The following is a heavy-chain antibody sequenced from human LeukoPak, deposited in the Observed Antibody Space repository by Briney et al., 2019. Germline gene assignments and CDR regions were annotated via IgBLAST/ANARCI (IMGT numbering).Heavy chain of an antibody. J-gene: IGHJ4*02. Sequence: GGSLRLSCAASGFTFSSYSMNWVRQAPGKGLEWVSSISSSSSYIYYADSVKGRFTISRDNAKSSLYLQMNSLRAEDTALYYCAKDGGSSSWLYYFDYWGQGTLVTVSS. CDR3: AKDGGSSSWLYYFDY. CDR1: GFTFSSYS. CDR2: ISSSSSYI. D-gene: IGHD6-13*01. V-gene: IGHV3-21*04.